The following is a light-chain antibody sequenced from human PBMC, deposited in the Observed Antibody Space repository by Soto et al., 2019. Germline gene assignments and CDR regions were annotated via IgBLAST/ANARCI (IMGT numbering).Light chain of an antibody. Sequence: EIVLTQSPATLSLSPGERATLSCRASQSVSSYLAWYQQKPGQAPRLLIYDATNRATGIPARFSGSGSGTDFTLTISSLEPEDFAVYYCQQRINWPLTWTFGQGTKVEIK. CDR2: DAT. V-gene: IGKV3-11*01. CDR1: QSVSSY. J-gene: IGKJ1*01. CDR3: QQRINWPLTWT.